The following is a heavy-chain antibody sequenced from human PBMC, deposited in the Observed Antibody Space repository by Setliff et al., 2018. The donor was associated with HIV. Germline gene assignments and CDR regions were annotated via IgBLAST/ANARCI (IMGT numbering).Heavy chain of an antibody. CDR3: ARDGDDAFDI. V-gene: IGHV3-30*07. J-gene: IGHJ3*02. CDR2: ISYDGSRI. D-gene: IGHD7-27*01. CDR1: GFTFSNFA. Sequence: PGGSLRLSCVASGFTFSNFAMHWVRQAPGKGLEWVSVISYDGSRISYADSVKGRFTISRDNAKNSLYLQMNSLRDEDTAVYYCARDGDDAFDIWGQGTMVTVSS.